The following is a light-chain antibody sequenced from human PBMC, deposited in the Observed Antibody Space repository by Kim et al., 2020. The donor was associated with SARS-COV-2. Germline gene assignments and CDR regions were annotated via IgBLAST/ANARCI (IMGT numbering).Light chain of an antibody. Sequence: ALGQTVRITCQGDSLRNYYVTWYQLNPVQAPILVIYGKTNRPSGLPDLFSGSSSGNTASLTITVTQAGYEAYYYCNSRDSNDNVVFGGGTQLTVL. CDR3: NSRDSNDNVV. V-gene: IGLV3-19*01. J-gene: IGLJ2*01. CDR2: GKT. CDR1: SLRNYY.